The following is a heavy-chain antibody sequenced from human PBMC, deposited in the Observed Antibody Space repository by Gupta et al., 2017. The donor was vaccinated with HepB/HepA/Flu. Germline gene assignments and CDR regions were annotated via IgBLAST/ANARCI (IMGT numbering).Heavy chain of an antibody. V-gene: IGHV3-74*01. CDR1: GFTLNSDW. D-gene: IGHD3-16*01. CDR2: INPDGTTR. Sequence: VQLVESGCGLVQPGGSLSVSCTSYGFTLNSDWMHWVRQAPGKGLVSVSCINPDGTTRTYADSVKGRFTISRDNAKNTLYLETNTLRAEDTDVYYCVREVQTGIGAYCAWGQGTLVTVSS. CDR3: VREVQTGIGAYCA. J-gene: IGHJ4*03.